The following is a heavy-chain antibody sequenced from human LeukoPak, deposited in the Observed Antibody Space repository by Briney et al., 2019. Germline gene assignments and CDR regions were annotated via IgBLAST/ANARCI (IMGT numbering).Heavy chain of an antibody. D-gene: IGHD2-2*01. V-gene: IGHV3-7*01. CDR3: ARDQNIVVVAAATDF. CDR1: GFTFISCC. J-gene: IGHJ4*02. Sequence: GGSLRLSCASSGFTFISCCMCWVRQAPGKGLEWVANIKQDGSEKYYVDSVKGRFTISIDNAKNSLYLQMNSLRAEDTAVYYCARDQNIVVVAAATDFWGQGTLVTVSS. CDR2: IKQDGSEK.